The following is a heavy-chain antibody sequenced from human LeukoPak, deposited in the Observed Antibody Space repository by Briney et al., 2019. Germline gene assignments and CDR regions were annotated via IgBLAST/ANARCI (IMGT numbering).Heavy chain of an antibody. V-gene: IGHV1-2*02. CDR1: GYTFTGYY. D-gene: IGHD2-15*01. CDR2: INPNSGGT. J-gene: IGHJ4*02. Sequence: ASVKVSCKASGYTFTGYYMHWVRQAPGQGLEWMGWINPNSGGTNYAQKFQGRVTMTRDTSTSTVYMELRSLRSDDTAVYYCARDAHLGYLDYWGQGTLVTVSS. CDR3: ARDAHLGYLDY.